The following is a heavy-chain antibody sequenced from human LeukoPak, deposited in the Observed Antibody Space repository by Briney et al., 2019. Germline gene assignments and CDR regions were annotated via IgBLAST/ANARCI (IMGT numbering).Heavy chain of an antibody. CDR1: GFTFDDYA. CDR3: ARASGSSWYDY. J-gene: IGHJ4*02. CDR2: INSDGSST. D-gene: IGHD6-13*01. V-gene: IGHV3-74*01. Sequence: GGSLRLSCAASGFTFDDYAMHWVRQAPGKGLVWVSRINSDGSSTSYADSVKGRFTISRDNAKNTLYLQMNSLRAEDTAVYYCARASGSSWYDYWGQGTLVTVSS.